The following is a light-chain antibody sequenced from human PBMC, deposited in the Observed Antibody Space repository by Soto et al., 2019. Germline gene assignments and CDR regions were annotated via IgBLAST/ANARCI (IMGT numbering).Light chain of an antibody. J-gene: IGKJ1*01. CDR2: AAS. CDR1: QGISSY. Sequence: IQLTQSPSSLSASVGDRVTITCRASQGISSYLAWYQQKPGKAPKLLIYAASTLQSGVPSRFSDSGSGTDFTLTISSLQPEDFATYYCQQLNSYQTFGQGTKVEIK. V-gene: IGKV1-9*01. CDR3: QQLNSYQT.